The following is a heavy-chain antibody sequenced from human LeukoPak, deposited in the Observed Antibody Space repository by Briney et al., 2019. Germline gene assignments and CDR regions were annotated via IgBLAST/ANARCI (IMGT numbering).Heavy chain of an antibody. CDR2: IIPILGIA. J-gene: IGHJ5*02. D-gene: IGHD6-19*01. V-gene: IGHV1-69*04. CDR3: ASVLSGIAVAGSFDP. Sequence: SVNVSCKASGGTFISYAISWVRQAPGQRLEWMGRIIPILGIANYAQKFQGRVTITADKSTSTAYMELSSLRSEDTAVYYCASVLSGIAVAGSFDPWGQGTLVTVSS. CDR1: GGTFISYA.